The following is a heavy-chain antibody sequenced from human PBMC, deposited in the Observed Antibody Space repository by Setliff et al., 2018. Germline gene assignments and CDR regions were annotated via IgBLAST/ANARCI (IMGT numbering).Heavy chain of an antibody. Sequence: SETLSLTCSVSGGSISNFYWSWIRQPPGKGLEWIGSISPGRSINYNPSLRSRVTISGDTSKNQISLNLSSGTAADTAVYYCARDRRDYIGAGSSEIDYYYYYYMDVWGKGTTVTLSS. J-gene: IGHJ6*03. CDR2: ISPGRSI. D-gene: IGHD3-10*01. CDR3: ARDRRDYIGAGSSEIDYYYYYYMDV. CDR1: GGSISNFY. V-gene: IGHV4-4*08.